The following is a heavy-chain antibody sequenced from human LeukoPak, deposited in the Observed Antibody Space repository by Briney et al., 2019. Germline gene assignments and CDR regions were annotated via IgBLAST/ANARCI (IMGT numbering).Heavy chain of an antibody. CDR3: AKLGGYSGSYYDAFDI. D-gene: IGHD1-26*01. CDR1: GFTFSSYA. J-gene: IGHJ3*02. Sequence: PGGSLRLSCAASGFTFSSYAMSWVRQAPGKGLEWVAFIRYDGSNKYYADSVKGRFTISRDNSKNTLYLQMNSLRAEDTAVYYCAKLGGYSGSYYDAFDIWGQGTMVTVSS. V-gene: IGHV3-30*02. CDR2: IRYDGSNK.